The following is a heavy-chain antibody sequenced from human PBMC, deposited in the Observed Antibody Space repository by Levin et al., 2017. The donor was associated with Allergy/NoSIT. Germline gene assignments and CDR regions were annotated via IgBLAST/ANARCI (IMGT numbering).Heavy chain of an antibody. V-gene: IGHV3-7*03. CDR2: IKQDGSEK. D-gene: IGHD6-19*01. Sequence: LSLTCAASGFPFSSHWMNWVRQTPGKGLEWVANIKQDGSEKYYVGSVEGRFTISRDNAKDSLYLQMNGLRAEDTAVYYCARGAGWLPDYWGQGTLVTVSA. CDR3: ARGAGWLPDY. CDR1: GFPFSSHW. J-gene: IGHJ4*02.